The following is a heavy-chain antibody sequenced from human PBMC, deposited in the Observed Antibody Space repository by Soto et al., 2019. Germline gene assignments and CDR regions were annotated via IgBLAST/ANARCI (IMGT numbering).Heavy chain of an antibody. CDR1: GYIFVNYG. V-gene: IGHV1-18*01. CDR2: ISPYTGNT. J-gene: IGHJ6*02. D-gene: IGHD3-16*01. CDR3: VMVDNYVTPTPQDG. Sequence: ASVKVSCKASGYIFVNYGIAWVRQAPGQGLEWMGWISPYTGNTHSATKIQGRLTMTTDTSTSTAYMDLGSLTSDDTAVYYCVMVDNYVTPTPQDGWGQGTTVTFSS.